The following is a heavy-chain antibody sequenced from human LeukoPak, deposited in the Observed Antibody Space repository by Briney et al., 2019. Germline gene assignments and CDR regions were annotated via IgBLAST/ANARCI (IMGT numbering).Heavy chain of an antibody. V-gene: IGHV3-53*01. CDR2: IYSGGST. CDR1: GFTVSSNY. Sequence: GGSLRPSCAASGFTVSSNYMSWVRQAPGKGLEWVSVIYSGGSTYYADSVKGRFTISRDNAKNSLYLQMNSLRAEDTAVYYCARSPNLVVINFDYWGQGTLVTVSS. D-gene: IGHD3-22*01. CDR3: ARSPNLVVINFDY. J-gene: IGHJ4*02.